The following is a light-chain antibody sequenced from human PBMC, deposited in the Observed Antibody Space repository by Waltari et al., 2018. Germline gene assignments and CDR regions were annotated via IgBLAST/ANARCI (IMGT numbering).Light chain of an antibody. CDR3: SSYGSINTWL. Sequence: QSALTQAASVSGSPGQSITISCTGTSSDVGSYNIVSWYQQHPGKAPKLIISEVTQRPSGVSNRFSGSKSGNTASLTISGLQAEDEADYFCSSYGSINTWLFGGGTKLTVL. J-gene: IGLJ3*02. CDR2: EVT. V-gene: IGLV2-23*02. CDR1: SSDVGSYNI.